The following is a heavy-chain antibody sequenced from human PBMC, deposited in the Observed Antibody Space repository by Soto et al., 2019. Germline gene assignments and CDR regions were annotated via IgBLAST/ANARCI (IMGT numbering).Heavy chain of an antibody. Sequence: GASAKVSCKASGYTFTSDGISWVRQAPGQGLEWMGWISAYNGNTNYAQKLQGRVTMTTDTSTSTAYMELRSLRSDDTAVYYCARAPRIVVVVAANVVWFDPWGQGILVTVSS. J-gene: IGHJ5*02. V-gene: IGHV1-18*01. CDR1: GYTFTSDG. CDR3: ARAPRIVVVVAANVVWFDP. CDR2: ISAYNGNT. D-gene: IGHD2-15*01.